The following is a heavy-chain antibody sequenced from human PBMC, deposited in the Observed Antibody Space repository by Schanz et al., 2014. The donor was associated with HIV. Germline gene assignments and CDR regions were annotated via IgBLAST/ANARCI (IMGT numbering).Heavy chain of an antibody. CDR2: IIPMLGTA. CDR1: GDTFNSYA. CDR3: ARSRYGDYPYYFDY. J-gene: IGHJ4*02. Sequence: QVQLVQSGSEVKKPGTSVKLSCKASGDTFNSYALNWERQAPGQGLEWMGGIIPMLGTANYAQKFQGRVSINADEFTNTADMDLSSLRSDDTAIYYCARSRYGDYPYYFDYWGQGTRVIVSS. D-gene: IGHD4-17*01. V-gene: IGHV1-69*01.